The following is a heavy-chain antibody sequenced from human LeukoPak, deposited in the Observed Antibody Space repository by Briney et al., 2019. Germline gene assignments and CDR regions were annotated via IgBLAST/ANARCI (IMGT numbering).Heavy chain of an antibody. J-gene: IGHJ4*02. Sequence: SETLSLTCTVSGGSISSYYWSWIRQPPGKGLEWIGYIYYSGSTNYNPSLESRVTISIDTSKDQFSLKLSSVTAADTAVYYCARRGGSGKSYDYWGQGTLVTVSS. CDR3: ARRGGSGKSYDY. CDR1: GGSISSYY. D-gene: IGHD3-10*01. V-gene: IGHV4-59*08. CDR2: IYYSGST.